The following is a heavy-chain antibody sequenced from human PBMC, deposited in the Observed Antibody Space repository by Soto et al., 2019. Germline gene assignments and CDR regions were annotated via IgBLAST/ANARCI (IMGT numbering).Heavy chain of an antibody. V-gene: IGHV4-59*01. Sequence: NPSETLSVTCTVSGDSISSYYWSWFRQPPGKGLQWIGYVSNGGGTNYNPSLWSRVTISLDTSKNQFSLRLSSVTAGDTAVYFCARGSIDVGAQVNDCWGQGTLVTVSS. D-gene: IGHD1-26*01. J-gene: IGHJ4*02. CDR2: VSNGGGT. CDR3: ARGSIDVGAQVNDC. CDR1: GDSISSYY.